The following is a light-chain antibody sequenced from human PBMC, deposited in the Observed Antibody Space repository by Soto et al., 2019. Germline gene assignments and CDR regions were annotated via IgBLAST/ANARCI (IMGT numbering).Light chain of an antibody. Sequence: DIQMTQSPSTLSGSVGDRVTITCRASQTISSWLAWYQQKPGKAPKLLIYKASTLKSGVPSRFSGSGSGTEFTLTISSLLPDDFATYYCQHYNSYSEAFGQGTKVKLK. CDR3: QHYNSYSEA. J-gene: IGKJ1*01. CDR1: QTISSW. CDR2: KAS. V-gene: IGKV1-5*03.